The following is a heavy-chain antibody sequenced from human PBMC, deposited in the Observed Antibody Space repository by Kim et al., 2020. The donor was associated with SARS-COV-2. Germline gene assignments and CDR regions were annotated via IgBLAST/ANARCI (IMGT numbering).Heavy chain of an antibody. CDR3: ANLVGIMRLVDY. V-gene: IGHV3-23*01. J-gene: IGHJ4*02. D-gene: IGHD2-21*01. Sequence: GGSLRLSCAASGFTFSSYAMSWVRQAPGKGLEWVSAISGSGGSKYYADSVKGRFTISRDNSKNTLYLQMNSLRAEDTAVYYCANLVGIMRLVDYWGQGTLVTVSS. CDR2: ISGSGGSK. CDR1: GFTFSSYA.